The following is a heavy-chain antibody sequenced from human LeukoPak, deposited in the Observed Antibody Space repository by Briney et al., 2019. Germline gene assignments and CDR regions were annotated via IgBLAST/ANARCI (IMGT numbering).Heavy chain of an antibody. J-gene: IGHJ6*02. Sequence: GASVKVSCKASGYTFTSYDINWVRQATEQGLEWMGWMNPNSGNTGYAQKFQGRVTMTRNTSISTAYMELSSLRSEDTAVYYCARGPYNWNDEDYYYGMDVWGQGTTVTVSS. D-gene: IGHD1-20*01. CDR2: MNPNSGNT. CDR3: ARGPYNWNDEDYYYGMDV. V-gene: IGHV1-8*01. CDR1: GYTFTSYD.